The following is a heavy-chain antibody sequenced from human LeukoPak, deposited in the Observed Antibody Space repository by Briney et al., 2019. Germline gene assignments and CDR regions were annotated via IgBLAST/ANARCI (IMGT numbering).Heavy chain of an antibody. V-gene: IGHV1-69*06. J-gene: IGHJ3*02. Sequence: SVKVSCKPSGGTFSSYAISWVRQAPGQGLEWMGGIIPTFGTANYTQKFQGRVTITADKSTSTAYMGLSSLRSEDTAVYYCARGDRHRVTFVRGDAFDIWGQGTMVTVSS. CDR3: ARGDRHRVTFVRGDAFDI. CDR2: IIPTFGTA. CDR1: GGTFSSYA. D-gene: IGHD2-21*02.